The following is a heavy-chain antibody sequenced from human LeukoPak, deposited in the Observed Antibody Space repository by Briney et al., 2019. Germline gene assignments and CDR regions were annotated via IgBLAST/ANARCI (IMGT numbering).Heavy chain of an antibody. D-gene: IGHD2-15*01. CDR2: IIPILGIA. Sequence: GASVKVSCKASGGTFSSYAISWVRQAPGQGLEWMGRIIPILGIANYAQKFQGRVTITADKSTSTAYMELSSLRSEDTAVYYCARGYCSGGSCYSVDYWGQGTLVTVSS. V-gene: IGHV1-69*04. CDR3: ARGYCSGGSCYSVDY. J-gene: IGHJ4*02. CDR1: GGTFSSYA.